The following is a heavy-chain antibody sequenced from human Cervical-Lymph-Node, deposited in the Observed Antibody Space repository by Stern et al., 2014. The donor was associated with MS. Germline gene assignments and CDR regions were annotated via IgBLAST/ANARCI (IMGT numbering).Heavy chain of an antibody. D-gene: IGHD3-3*01. V-gene: IGHV2-70*04. J-gene: IGHJ4*02. CDR3: ARMMGSGYRHYFDY. CDR1: WFSLVTSGVR. Sequence: QVTLRESGPALVKPTQTLTLTCTFSWFSLVTSGVRVSWIRQPPVKALEWLARIDWNDNTFYNTSLMTRLTISKDTSKNQVVLTMTNVDPVDTATYYCARMMGSGYRHYFDYWGQGTPVTVS. CDR2: IDWNDNT.